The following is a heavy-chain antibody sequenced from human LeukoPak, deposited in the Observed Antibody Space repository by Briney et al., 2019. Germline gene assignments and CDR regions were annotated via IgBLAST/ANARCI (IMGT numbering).Heavy chain of an antibody. CDR3: ARVGSRYYDSSGYYSNWFDP. J-gene: IGHJ5*02. D-gene: IGHD3-22*01. V-gene: IGHV4-59*01. Sequence: SETLSLTCTVSGGSITSYYWSWIRQPPGKGLECIGYIYYSGSTNYNPSLKTRVTISVDTSKNQFSLKLSSVTAADTAVYYCARVGSRYYDSSGYYSNWFDPWGQGTLVTVSS. CDR2: IYYSGST. CDR1: GGSITSYY.